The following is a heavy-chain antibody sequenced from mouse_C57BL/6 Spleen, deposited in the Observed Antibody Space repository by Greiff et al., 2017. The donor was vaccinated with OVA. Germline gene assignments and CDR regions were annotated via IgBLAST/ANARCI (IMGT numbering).Heavy chain of an antibody. V-gene: IGHV1-59*01. D-gene: IGHD1-1*01. CDR1: GYTFTSYW. Sequence: QVQLKQPGAELVRPGTSVKLSCKASGYTFTSYWMHWVKQRPGQGLEWIGVIDPSDSYTNYNQKFKGKATLTVDTSSSTAYMQLSSLTSEDSAVYYCARPLPITTVVPNYYAMDYWGQGTSVTVSS. CDR3: ARPLPITTVVPNYYAMDY. CDR2: IDPSDSYT. J-gene: IGHJ4*01.